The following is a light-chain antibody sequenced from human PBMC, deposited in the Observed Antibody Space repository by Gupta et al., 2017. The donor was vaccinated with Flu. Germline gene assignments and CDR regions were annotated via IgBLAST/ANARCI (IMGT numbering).Light chain of an antibody. CDR3: AAGDDSRNGWV. CDR1: NSNIGKHN. Sequence: RVTISCSGSNSNIGKHNVSCYQHLTGTAPKVLIYTNDQRRSGVPDRFSGSRSGTSASLAISGLQAEDEAFYYCAAGDDSRNGWVFTGGTKLTVL. V-gene: IGLV1-44*01. CDR2: TND. J-gene: IGLJ3*02.